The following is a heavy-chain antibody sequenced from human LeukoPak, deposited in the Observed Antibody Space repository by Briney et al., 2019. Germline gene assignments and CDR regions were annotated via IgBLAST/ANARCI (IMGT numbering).Heavy chain of an antibody. CDR1: GYTFTSYA. V-gene: IGHV1-3*01. CDR3: ARESQFYYYYYGMDV. Sequence: GASVKVSCKASGYTFTSYAMHWVRQAPGQRLEWMGWINAGNGNTKYSQKFQGRVTTTRDTSASTAYMELSSLRSEDTAVYYCARESQFYYYYYGMDVWGKGTTVTVSS. J-gene: IGHJ6*04. D-gene: IGHD5-24*01. CDR2: INAGNGNT.